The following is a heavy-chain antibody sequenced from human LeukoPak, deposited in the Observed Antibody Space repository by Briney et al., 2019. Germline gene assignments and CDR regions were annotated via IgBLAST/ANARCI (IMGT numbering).Heavy chain of an antibody. CDR1: GFTFSSYA. D-gene: IGHD7-27*01. V-gene: IGHV3-30*04. CDR3: AREVDLLGFHYYYMDV. J-gene: IGHJ6*03. CDR2: ISYDGSNK. Sequence: GGSLRLSCAASGFTFSSYAMHWVRQAPGKGLEWVAVISYDGSNKYYADSVKGRFTISRDNSKNTLYLQMNSLRAEDTAVYYCAREVDLLGFHYYYMDVWGKGTTVTVSS.